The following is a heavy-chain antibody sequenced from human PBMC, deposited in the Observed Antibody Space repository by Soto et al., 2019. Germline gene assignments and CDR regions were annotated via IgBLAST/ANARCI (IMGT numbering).Heavy chain of an antibody. CDR2: IIPIFGTA. CDR1: GGTFSSYA. Sequence: QVQLVQSGAEVKKPGSSVKVSCKASGGTFSSYAISWVRQAPGQGLEWMGGIIPIFGTANYAQKFQGRVTITADKSTSTAYMELSSLRSEDTAVYYCARETNQLGDCSSTSCYTRYYYYGMDVWGQGTTVTVSS. D-gene: IGHD2-2*02. V-gene: IGHV1-69*06. J-gene: IGHJ6*02. CDR3: ARETNQLGDCSSTSCYTRYYYYGMDV.